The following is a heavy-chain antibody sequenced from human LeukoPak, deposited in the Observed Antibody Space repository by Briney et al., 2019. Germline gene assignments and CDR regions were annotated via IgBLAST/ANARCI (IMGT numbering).Heavy chain of an antibody. V-gene: IGHV4-59*01. D-gene: IGHD3-22*01. CDR2: IYYSGST. J-gene: IGHJ4*02. CDR1: GGSISSYY. Sequence: SETLSLTCTVSGGSISSYYWSWIRQPRGKGLEWIGYIYYSGSTNYNPSLKSRVTISVDTSKNQFSLKLSSVTAADTAVYYCARSYYDSSGPDYWGQGTLVTVSS. CDR3: ARSYYDSSGPDY.